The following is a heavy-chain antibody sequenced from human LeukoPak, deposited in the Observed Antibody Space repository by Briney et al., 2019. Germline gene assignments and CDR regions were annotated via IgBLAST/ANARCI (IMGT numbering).Heavy chain of an antibody. D-gene: IGHD1-26*01. CDR3: ARVPMGTTMIDY. CDR2: INPNTGDT. J-gene: IGHJ4*02. V-gene: IGHV1-2*02. CDR1: GYTFTGYY. Sequence: GASVKVSCKASGYTFTGYYMHWVRQAPGQGLEWMGWINPNTGDTDYAQRFQGRVTMTRDTSITTAYMDLGRLIYDDTAVYYCARVPMGTTMIDYWGQGTLVTVSS.